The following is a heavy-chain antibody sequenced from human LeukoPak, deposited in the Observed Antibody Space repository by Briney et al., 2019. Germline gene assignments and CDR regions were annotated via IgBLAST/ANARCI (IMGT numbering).Heavy chain of an antibody. Sequence: SETLSLTCTVSGVSMSAYQLSWVRQSPEKGLEWIGCINTKGETSYNPSLKSRVTTSVDTSKGQFSLRLTSVTAADTAVYYCATSNDAKIAPFDHWGQGAPVTVSS. V-gene: IGHV4-4*09. CDR3: ATSNDAKIAPFDH. D-gene: IGHD2-21*01. CDR1: GVSMSAYQ. CDR2: INTKGET. J-gene: IGHJ4*02.